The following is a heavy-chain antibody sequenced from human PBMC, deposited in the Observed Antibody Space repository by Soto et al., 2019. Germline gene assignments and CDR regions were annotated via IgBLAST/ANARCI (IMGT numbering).Heavy chain of an antibody. D-gene: IGHD3-10*01. CDR3: AKPQHPMVRGVFVVAFDI. J-gene: IGHJ6*03. Sequence: PGGSLRLSCAASGFTFSSYAMSWVRQAPGKGLEWVSAISGSGGSTYYADSVKGRFTISRDNSKNTLYLQMNSLRAEDTAGYYWAKPQHPMVRGVFVVAFDIGAKGTTVPLPS. CDR1: GFTFSSYA. V-gene: IGHV3-23*01. CDR2: ISGSGGST.